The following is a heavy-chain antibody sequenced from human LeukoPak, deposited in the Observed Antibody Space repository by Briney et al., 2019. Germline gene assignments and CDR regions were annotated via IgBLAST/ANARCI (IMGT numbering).Heavy chain of an antibody. Sequence: GRSLRLSCAASGFTFSSYGMHGVRQAPGKVLEWVAVISYDGSNKYYADSVKGRFTISRDNSKNTLYLQMNSLRAEDTAVYYCAKGRRQWLDLSYFDYWGQGTLVTVSS. CDR1: GFTFSSYG. CDR2: ISYDGSNK. V-gene: IGHV3-30*18. D-gene: IGHD6-19*01. J-gene: IGHJ4*02. CDR3: AKGRRQWLDLSYFDY.